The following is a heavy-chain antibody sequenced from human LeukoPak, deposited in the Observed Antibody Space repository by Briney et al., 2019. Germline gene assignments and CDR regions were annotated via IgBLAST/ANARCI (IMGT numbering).Heavy chain of an antibody. J-gene: IGHJ6*02. CDR1: GFTVSSNY. CDR3: ARVAAAAGDYYGMDV. Sequence: TGGSLRLSCAASGFTVSSNYMSWVRQAPGKGLEWVSVIYSGGSTYYADSVKGRFTISRDNSKNTLYLQMNSLRAEDTAVYYCARVAAAAGDYYGMDVWGQGTTVTVSS. CDR2: IYSGGST. V-gene: IGHV3-66*01. D-gene: IGHD6-13*01.